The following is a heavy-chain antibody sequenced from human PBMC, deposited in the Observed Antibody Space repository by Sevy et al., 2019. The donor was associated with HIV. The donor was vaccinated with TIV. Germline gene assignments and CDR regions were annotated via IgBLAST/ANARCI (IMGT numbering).Heavy chain of an antibody. V-gene: IGHV3-30*02. D-gene: IGHD3-3*01. Sequence: GGSLRLSCAASGFTFSSDGMHWVRQAPGKGLEWVAFIRYDGSNKYYADSVKGRFTISRDNSKNTLYLQMNSLRAEDTAVYYCAKDEGHYDFWTGYYRDNWFDPWGQGTLVTVSS. J-gene: IGHJ5*02. CDR2: IRYDGSNK. CDR1: GFTFSSDG. CDR3: AKDEGHYDFWTGYYRDNWFDP.